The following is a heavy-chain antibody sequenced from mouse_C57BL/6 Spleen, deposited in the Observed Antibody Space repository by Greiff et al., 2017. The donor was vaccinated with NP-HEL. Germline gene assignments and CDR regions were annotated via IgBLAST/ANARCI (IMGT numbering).Heavy chain of an antibody. Sequence: QVQLQQPGAELVKPGASVKLSCKASGYTFTSYWMQWVKQRPGQGLEWIGEIDPSDSYTNYNQKFKGKATLTVDTSSSTAYMQLSSLTSEDSAVYYCARWVYWGQGTTLTVSS. CDR2: IDPSDSYT. CDR3: ARWVY. V-gene: IGHV1-50*01. J-gene: IGHJ2*01. CDR1: GYTFTSYW.